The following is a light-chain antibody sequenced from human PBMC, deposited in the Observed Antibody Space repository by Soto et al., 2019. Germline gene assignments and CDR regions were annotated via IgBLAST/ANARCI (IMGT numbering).Light chain of an antibody. CDR3: QQYNSYSGT. Sequence: DIQMTQSPSTLSASVGDRVTITCRVSQSISSWLAWYQQTPGKAPKILIYDASSLESGVPSRFSGSGAGTDFTLTISSLQPDDVATYYCQQYNSYSGTFGQGTKVDIK. J-gene: IGKJ1*01. V-gene: IGKV1-5*01. CDR1: QSISSW. CDR2: DAS.